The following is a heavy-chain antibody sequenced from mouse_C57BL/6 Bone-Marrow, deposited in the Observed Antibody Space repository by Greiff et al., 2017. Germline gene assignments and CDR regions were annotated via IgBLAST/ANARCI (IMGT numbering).Heavy chain of an antibody. CDR2: IYPRSGTT. J-gene: IGHJ3*01. CDR3: ARRYDYALAY. V-gene: IGHV1-81*01. Sequence: VQLQQSGAELARPGASVKLSCKASGYTFTSYGISWVKQRTGQGLEWIGEIYPRSGTTYYNEKFKGQATLPADKSSSTAYMELRSLTSEDSAVYFCARRYDYALAYWGQGTLVTVSA. D-gene: IGHD2-4*01. CDR1: GYTFTSYG.